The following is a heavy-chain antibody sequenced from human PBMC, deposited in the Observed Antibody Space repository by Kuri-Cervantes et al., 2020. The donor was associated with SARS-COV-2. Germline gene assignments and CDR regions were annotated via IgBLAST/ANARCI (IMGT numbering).Heavy chain of an antibody. CDR2: ISWNSGSI. CDR3: ARDGGGDCTNGVCSLYGMDV. D-gene: IGHD2-8*01. Sequence: SLKISCAASGFTFDDYAMHWVRQAPGKGLEWVSGISWNSGSIGYADSVKGRFTISRDNAKNSLYLQMNSLRAEDTALYYCARDGGGDCTNGVCSLYGMDVWGQGTTVTVSS. CDR1: GFTFDDYA. V-gene: IGHV3-9*01. J-gene: IGHJ6*02.